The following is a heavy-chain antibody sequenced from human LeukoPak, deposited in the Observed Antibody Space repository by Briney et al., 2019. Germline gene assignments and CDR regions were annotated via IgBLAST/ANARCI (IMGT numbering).Heavy chain of an antibody. D-gene: IGHD5-12*01. CDR2: ISAYNGNT. J-gene: IGHJ4*02. V-gene: IGHV1-18*01. CDR3: ARVEWLRFPSYFDY. Sequence: ASVKVSCKASGYIFTSYGISWVRQAPGQGLEWMGWISAYNGNTNYAQKLQGRVTVTTDTSTSTAYMELRSLRSDDTAVYYCARVEWLRFPSYFDYWGQGTLVTVSS. CDR1: GYIFTSYG.